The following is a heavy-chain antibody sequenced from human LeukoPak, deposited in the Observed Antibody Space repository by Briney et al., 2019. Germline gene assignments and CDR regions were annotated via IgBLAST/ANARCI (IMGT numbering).Heavy chain of an antibody. V-gene: IGHV4-59*01. Sequence: SETLSLTCAVYGGSFSGYYWSWIRQHPGKGLEWIGYIYYSGSTNYNPSLKSRVTISVDTSKNQFSLKLSSVTAADTAVYYCAREGYGGTVDVWGQGTTVTVSS. CDR3: AREGYGGTVDV. CDR2: IYYSGST. J-gene: IGHJ6*02. D-gene: IGHD4-23*01. CDR1: GGSFSGYY.